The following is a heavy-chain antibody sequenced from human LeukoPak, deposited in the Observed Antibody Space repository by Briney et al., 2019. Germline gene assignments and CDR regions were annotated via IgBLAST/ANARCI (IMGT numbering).Heavy chain of an antibody. Sequence: GGSLRLSCAASGFTFSTYGMSWVRQAPGKGLEWVSAMSGSGDSAYYADSVKGRFTISRDNSKNTLYLQMNSLRADDTALYYCANDSPVATVWGQATMATVSS. CDR2: MSGSGDSA. J-gene: IGHJ4*02. D-gene: IGHD6-13*01. CDR1: GFTFSTYG. V-gene: IGHV3-23*01. CDR3: ANDSPVATV.